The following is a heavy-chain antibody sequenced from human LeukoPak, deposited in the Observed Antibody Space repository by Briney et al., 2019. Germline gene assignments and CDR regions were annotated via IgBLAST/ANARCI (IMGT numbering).Heavy chain of an antibody. CDR3: ARVTNHYGSGSHPY. Sequence: ASVKVSCKASGDTFTSYDINWVRQATGQGLEWMGWINPNSGNTGYAQKFQGRVTMTRNTSISTAYMELSSLRSEDTAVYYCARVTNHYGSGSHPYWGQGTLVTVSS. J-gene: IGHJ4*02. D-gene: IGHD3-10*01. CDR2: INPNSGNT. V-gene: IGHV1-8*01. CDR1: GDTFTSYD.